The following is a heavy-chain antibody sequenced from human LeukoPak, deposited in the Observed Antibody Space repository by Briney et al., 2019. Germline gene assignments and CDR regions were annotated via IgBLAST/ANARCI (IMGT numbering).Heavy chain of an antibody. CDR1: GYTFTGYY. J-gene: IGHJ4*02. CDR3: ARLVAGYSFDY. CDR2: INPNSGGT. Sequence: ASVKVSCKASGYTFTGYYMHWVRQAPGQALEWMGRINPNSGGTNYAQKFQGRVTMTRDTSISTAYMELSRLRSDDTAVYYCARLVAGYSFDYWGQGTLVTVSS. V-gene: IGHV1-2*06.